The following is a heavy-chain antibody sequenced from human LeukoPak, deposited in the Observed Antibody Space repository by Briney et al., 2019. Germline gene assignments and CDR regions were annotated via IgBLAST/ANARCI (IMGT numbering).Heavy chain of an antibody. D-gene: IGHD5-18*01. V-gene: IGHV1-3*01. CDR1: GYTFTSCA. CDR3: ARVVDVNSYGLFDY. J-gene: IGHJ4*02. CDR2: INAGNGNT. Sequence: ASVKVSCKASGYTFTSCAMHWVRQAPGQRLEWMGWINAGNGNTKYSQKFQGRVTITRDTSASTAYMELSSLRSEDTAVYYCARVVDVNSYGLFDYWGQGTLVTVSS.